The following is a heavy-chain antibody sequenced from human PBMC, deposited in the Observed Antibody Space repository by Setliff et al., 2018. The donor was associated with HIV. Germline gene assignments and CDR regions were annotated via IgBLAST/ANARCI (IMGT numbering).Heavy chain of an antibody. CDR2: ITDRGDKT. D-gene: IGHD2-15*01. CDR3: AKDPGYCSGGSCYVFDY. CDR1: GFTFSSYV. V-gene: IGHV3-23*01. J-gene: IGHJ4*02. Sequence: GGSLRLSCAASGFTFSSYVMNWVRQAPGKGLEWVSGITDRGDKTYYADSVKGRFTISRDNSNNTLYLQMHGLRADDTAVYYCAKDPGYCSGGSCYVFDYWGQGTLVTVSS.